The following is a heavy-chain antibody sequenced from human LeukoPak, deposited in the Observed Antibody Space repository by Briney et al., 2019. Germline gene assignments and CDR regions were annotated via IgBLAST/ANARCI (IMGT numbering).Heavy chain of an antibody. J-gene: IGHJ4*02. Sequence: PGGSLRLSCAASGFTLSSYAMSWVRQAPGKGLEWVSAISGSGGSTYYADSVKGRFTISRDNSKNTLYLQMNSLRAEDTAVYYCAKDTGSSGQVVYFDYWGQGTLVTVSS. CDR1: GFTLSSYA. CDR2: ISGSGGST. D-gene: IGHD3-22*01. V-gene: IGHV3-23*01. CDR3: AKDTGSSGQVVYFDY.